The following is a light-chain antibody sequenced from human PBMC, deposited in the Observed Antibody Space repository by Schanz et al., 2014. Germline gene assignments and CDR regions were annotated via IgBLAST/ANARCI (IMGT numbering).Light chain of an antibody. Sequence: QSVLVQPPSLSGTPGQRVTVSCSGSRSNVENNVVVWYRQVPGTAPKLLIYSDNRRPSGVPDRFSDSKSGTSASLAISGLQAEDEADYYCQSSHNPLTDYVFGTGTKVTVL. CDR3: QSSHNPLTDYV. CDR1: RSNVENNV. CDR2: SDN. J-gene: IGLJ1*01. V-gene: IGLV1-44*01.